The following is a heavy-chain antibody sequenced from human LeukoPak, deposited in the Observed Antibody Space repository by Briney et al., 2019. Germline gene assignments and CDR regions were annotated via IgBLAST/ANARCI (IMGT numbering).Heavy chain of an antibody. D-gene: IGHD1-1*01. CDR3: ARHTGSTGAFDI. J-gene: IGHJ3*02. CDR2: IYPADCGS. Sequence: GESLEISCKGSGYSFTGYWIGWVRQMPGKGLEWVGMIYPADCGSRYSPSFQGQDTISADKSISTAYLQWSSLKASDTAMSYCARHTGSTGAFDIWGQGTMVTVSS. V-gene: IGHV5-51*01. CDR1: GYSFTGYW.